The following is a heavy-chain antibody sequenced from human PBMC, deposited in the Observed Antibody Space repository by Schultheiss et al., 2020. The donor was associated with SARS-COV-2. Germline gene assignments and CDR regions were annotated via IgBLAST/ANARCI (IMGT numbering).Heavy chain of an antibody. CDR1: GFTVSSNY. V-gene: IGHV3-66*02. J-gene: IGHJ6*02. D-gene: IGHD2-15*01. Sequence: GGSLRLSCAASGFTVSSNYMSWVRQAPGKGLEWVSVIYSGGSTYYADSVKGRFTISRDNSKNTLYLQMNSLRAEDTAVYYCATGVLYCSGRSCAYYYGMDVWGQGTTVTVSS. CDR2: IYSGGST. CDR3: ATGVLYCSGRSCAYYYGMDV.